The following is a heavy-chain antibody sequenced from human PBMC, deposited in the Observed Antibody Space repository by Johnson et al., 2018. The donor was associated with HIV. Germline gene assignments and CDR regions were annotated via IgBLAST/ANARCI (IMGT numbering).Heavy chain of an antibody. CDR3: ARDRPIAAAGHDAFDI. Sequence: QVQLVESGGDLVKPGGSLRLSCGASEFILSDYYISWVRQAPEKGLEWISYISSSGGTIFYADSVKGRFTISRDNSKNTLYLQMNSLRAEDTAVYYCARDRPIAAAGHDAFDIWGQGTMVTVSS. CDR2: ISSSGGTI. V-gene: IGHV3-11*04. CDR1: EFILSDYY. J-gene: IGHJ3*02. D-gene: IGHD6-13*01.